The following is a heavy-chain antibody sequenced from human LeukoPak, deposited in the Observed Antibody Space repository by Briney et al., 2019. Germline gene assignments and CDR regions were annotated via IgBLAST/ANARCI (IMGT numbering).Heavy chain of an antibody. CDR1: GFTFDNYA. J-gene: IGHJ3*02. CDR3: AKRTPVGAFDI. D-gene: IGHD1-14*01. Sequence: GRSLRLSCAASGFTFDNYAMHWVRQAPRKGLEWVSGISWNSGSIGYADSVKGRFTISRDNAKNSLYLQMNSLRAEDTALYYCAKRTPVGAFDIWGQGTMVTVSS. V-gene: IGHV3-9*01. CDR2: ISWNSGSI.